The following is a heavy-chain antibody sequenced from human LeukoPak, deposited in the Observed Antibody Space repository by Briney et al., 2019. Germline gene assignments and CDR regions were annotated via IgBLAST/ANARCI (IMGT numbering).Heavy chain of an antibody. V-gene: IGHV4-39*01. CDR1: GGSISSSSYY. D-gene: IGHD3-22*01. J-gene: IGHJ4*02. CDR2: IYYSGST. CDR3: ASRYYYDSSGQSLIDY. Sequence: KPSETLSLTCTVSGGSISSSSYYWGWIRQPPGKGLEWIGGIYYSGSTYYNPSLKSRVTISVDTSKNQFSLKLSSVTAADTAVYYCASRYYYDSSGQSLIDYWGQGTLVTVSS.